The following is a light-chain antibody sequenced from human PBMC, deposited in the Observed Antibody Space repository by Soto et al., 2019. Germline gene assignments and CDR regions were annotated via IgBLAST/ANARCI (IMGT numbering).Light chain of an antibody. CDR2: DAS. CDR1: QDITKY. J-gene: IGKJ2*01. CDR3: QQYDNLYT. Sequence: DIQMTQSPSSLSASVGDRVTITCQASQDITKYLNWYQQKPGKAPKLLIYDASNLETGVTSRFSGSGSGTDFTFTISSLQPEDIATYYCQQYDNLYTFGQGTKLEIK. V-gene: IGKV1-33*01.